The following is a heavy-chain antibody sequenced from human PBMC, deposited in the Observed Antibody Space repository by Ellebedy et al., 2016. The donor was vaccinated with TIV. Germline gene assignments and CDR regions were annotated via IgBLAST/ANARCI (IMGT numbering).Heavy chain of an antibody. Sequence: ASVKVSCKASGYTFTSFGISWLRQAPGQGLEWMGWISAYNGNTKYAQKVQGRVTMTTDTPTSTGYMELRSLRSDDTAVYYCARVIGLRDCDGATCSPPPPLDYWGQGTLVIVSS. CDR2: ISAYNGNT. V-gene: IGHV1-18*04. CDR3: ARVIGLRDCDGATCSPPPPLDY. CDR1: GYTFTSFG. J-gene: IGHJ4*02. D-gene: IGHD2-21*01.